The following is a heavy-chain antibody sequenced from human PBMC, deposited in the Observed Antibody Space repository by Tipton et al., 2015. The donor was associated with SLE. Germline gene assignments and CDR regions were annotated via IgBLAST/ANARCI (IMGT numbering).Heavy chain of an antibody. J-gene: IGHJ6*02. D-gene: IGHD1-7*01. CDR2: ISSSSSYT. V-gene: IGHV3-11*05. CDR1: GGSISSRTYY. Sequence: LSLTCTVSGGSISSRTYYWGWIRQAPGKGLEWVSYISSSSSYTNYADSVKGRFTMSRDNAKNSLHLQMNSLRAEDTAVYYCARDPAGTRKTYYYYGMDVWGQGTTVTVSS. CDR3: ARDPAGTRKTYYYYGMDV.